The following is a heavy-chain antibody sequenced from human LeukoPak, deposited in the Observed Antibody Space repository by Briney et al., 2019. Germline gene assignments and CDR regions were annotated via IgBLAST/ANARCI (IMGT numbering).Heavy chain of an antibody. J-gene: IGHJ4*02. D-gene: IGHD3-22*01. CDR3: ARRRVYYDSSGYHLYYFDY. V-gene: IGHV4-59*08. CDR2: IYYSGST. Sequence: SETLSLTCTVSGGSISSYYWSWIRQPPGKGLEWIWYIYYSGSTNYNPSPKSRVTISVDTSKNQYSLKLSSVTAADTAVYYCARRRVYYDSSGYHLYYFDYWGQGTLVIVSS. CDR1: GGSISSYY.